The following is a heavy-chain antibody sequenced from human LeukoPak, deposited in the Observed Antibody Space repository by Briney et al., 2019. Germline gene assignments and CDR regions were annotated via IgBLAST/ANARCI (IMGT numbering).Heavy chain of an antibody. J-gene: IGHJ4*02. CDR3: ASMRYCDDKNCYRDFNY. D-gene: IGHD2-15*01. V-gene: IGHV3-74*01. Sequence: GGSLRLSCAASGFSFSSYAMHWVRQAPGKGPVWVSHIKSDGSSTNYAESVKGRFTISRDNAKSTLYLQMNSLRAEDTAVYFCASMRYCDDKNCYRDFNYWGQGTLVTVSS. CDR2: IKSDGSST. CDR1: GFSFSSYA.